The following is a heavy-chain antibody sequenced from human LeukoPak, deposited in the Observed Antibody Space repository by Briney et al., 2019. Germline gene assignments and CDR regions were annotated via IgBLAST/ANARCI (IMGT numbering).Heavy chain of an antibody. CDR3: ARDEPTTSDAFDI. CDR1: GGSISSYY. D-gene: IGHD1-14*01. CDR2: IYYSGST. J-gene: IGHJ3*02. V-gene: IGHV4-59*01. Sequence: PSETLSLTCTVSGGSISSYYWSWIRQPPGKGLEWIGYIYYSGSTNYNPSLKSRVTISVDTSKNQFSLKLSSVTAADTAVYYCARDEPTTSDAFDIWGQGTMVTVSS.